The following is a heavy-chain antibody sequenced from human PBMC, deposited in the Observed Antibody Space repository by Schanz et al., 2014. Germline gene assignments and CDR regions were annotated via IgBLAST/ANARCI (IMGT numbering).Heavy chain of an antibody. J-gene: IGHJ6*03. CDR1: GYTFISYG. Sequence: QVQLVQSGAEVKKPGASVKVSCKASGYTFISYGIKWVRQAPGQGLEWMGIVNPSVRGTHFAREFQGRVTVTSDTSTSTVYMELSGLRSEDTAVYYCARLGTGMAVAGSVIDSYYYYMDVWGEGTTVTVSS. CDR3: ARLGTGMAVAGSVIDSYYYYMDV. D-gene: IGHD6-19*01. CDR2: VNPSVRGT. V-gene: IGHV1-46*01.